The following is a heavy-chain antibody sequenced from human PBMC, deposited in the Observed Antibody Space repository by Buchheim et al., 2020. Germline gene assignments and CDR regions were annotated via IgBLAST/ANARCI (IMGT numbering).Heavy chain of an antibody. CDR3: AKDFRTIFGVAEDRFYYYYGMDV. Sequence: QVQLVESGGGVVQPGRSLRLSCAASGFTFSSYGMHWVRQAPGKGLEWVAVISYDGSNKYYADSVKGRFTISRDNSKNTLYLQMNSLRAEDTAVYYCAKDFRTIFGVAEDRFYYYYGMDVWGQGTT. D-gene: IGHD3-3*01. J-gene: IGHJ6*02. CDR1: GFTFSSYG. CDR2: ISYDGSNK. V-gene: IGHV3-30*18.